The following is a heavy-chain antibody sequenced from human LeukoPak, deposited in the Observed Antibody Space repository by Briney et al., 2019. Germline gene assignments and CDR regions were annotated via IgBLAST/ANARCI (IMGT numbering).Heavy chain of an antibody. J-gene: IGHJ4*02. Sequence: SETLSLTCTVSGCSINNSHYYWGWIRQPPGKGLEWIAHISYSGSTYYNPSLRSRVTISVDTSKNQFSLKLASMTAADAAIFYCASVNYVDYGFDYWGQGTLVTVSS. V-gene: IGHV4-39*01. CDR1: GCSINNSHYY. CDR2: ISYSGST. CDR3: ASVNYVDYGFDY. D-gene: IGHD4-17*01.